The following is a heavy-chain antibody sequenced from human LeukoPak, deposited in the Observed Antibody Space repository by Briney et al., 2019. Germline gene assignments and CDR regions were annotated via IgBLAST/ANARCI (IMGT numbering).Heavy chain of an antibody. CDR3: ARVVPAANIHDAFDI. CDR2: MNPNSGNT. D-gene: IGHD2-2*01. CDR1: GYTFTSYD. Sequence: GASVKVSCKASGYTFTSYDINWVRQATGQGLEWMGWMNPNSGNTGYAQKFQGRVTITRNTSIGTAYMELSSLRSEDTAVYYCARVVPAANIHDAFDIWGQGTMVTVSS. J-gene: IGHJ3*02. V-gene: IGHV1-8*03.